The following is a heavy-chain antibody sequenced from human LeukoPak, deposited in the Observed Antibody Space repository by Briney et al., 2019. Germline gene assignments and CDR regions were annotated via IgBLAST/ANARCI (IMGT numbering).Heavy chain of an antibody. CDR3: ARADDSSSGYFDY. CDR2: ISSSGNSI. D-gene: IGHD6-6*01. J-gene: IGHJ4*02. V-gene: IGHV3-11*04. CDR1: GFTFSDYY. Sequence: TGGSLRLSCAASGFTFSDYYMSWIRQAPGKGLEWVSYISSSGNSIPYADSVKGRFTISRDNAKNSLYLQMNSLRAEDTAVYYCARADDSSSGYFDYWGQGTLVTVSS.